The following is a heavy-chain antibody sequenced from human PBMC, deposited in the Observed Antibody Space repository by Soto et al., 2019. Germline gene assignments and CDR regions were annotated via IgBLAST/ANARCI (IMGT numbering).Heavy chain of an antibody. CDR1: GFSLTTSGEG. J-gene: IGHJ4*02. CDR3: AHRSGGYDYFDY. Sequence: QITLKESGPPLVKPTQTLTLTCTFSGFSLTTSGEGVGWIRQPPGKALEWLTVIYWNDDKGYSPSLKSRLTIXKXISKTQVVLTMTNMDPVDTATYYCAHRSGGYDYFDYWGQGTLVTVSS. V-gene: IGHV2-5*01. CDR2: IYWNDDK. D-gene: IGHD5-12*01.